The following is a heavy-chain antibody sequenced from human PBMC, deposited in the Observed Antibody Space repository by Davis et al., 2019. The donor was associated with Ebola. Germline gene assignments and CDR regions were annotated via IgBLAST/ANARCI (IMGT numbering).Heavy chain of an antibody. CDR2: IYPADSET. CDR1: GYSFTSYW. Sequence: GESLKISCQGSGYSFTSYWIHWVRQMPGKAPEWMGIIYPADSETRDRPSLQGQVTISADKSISTAYLQLSSLKASDTAIYYCARLNVGADYWGQGTLVTVSS. V-gene: IGHV5-51*01. J-gene: IGHJ4*02. D-gene: IGHD2-15*01. CDR3: ARLNVGADY.